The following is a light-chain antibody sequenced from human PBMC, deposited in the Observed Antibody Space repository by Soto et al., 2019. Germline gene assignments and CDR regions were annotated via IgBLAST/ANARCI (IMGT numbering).Light chain of an antibody. V-gene: IGKV3-11*01. CDR3: QHRSIWPVS. Sequence: EIVLTQSPATLSLSPGEGATLSCRASQSVSNYLAWYQQKPGQAPRLLIFDASNRATGIPARFSGSGSATDFTLTISSLEPEDFAVYYCQHRSIWPVSFGQGTRLEIK. CDR1: QSVSNY. CDR2: DAS. J-gene: IGKJ5*01.